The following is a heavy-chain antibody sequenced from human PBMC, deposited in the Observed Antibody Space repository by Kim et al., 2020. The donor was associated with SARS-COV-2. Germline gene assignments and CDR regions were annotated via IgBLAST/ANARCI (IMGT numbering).Heavy chain of an antibody. V-gene: IGHV1-3*01. CDR2: INAGNGNT. CDR3: ARLYYYDSIPDY. Sequence: ASVKVSCKTSGYTFTSYAMHWVRQAPGQRLEWMGWINAGNGNTKYSQKFQGRVTITRDTSASTAYMELSSLRSEDTAVYYCARLYYYDSIPDYWGQGTLVTVSS. D-gene: IGHD3-22*01. CDR1: GYTFTSYA. J-gene: IGHJ4*02.